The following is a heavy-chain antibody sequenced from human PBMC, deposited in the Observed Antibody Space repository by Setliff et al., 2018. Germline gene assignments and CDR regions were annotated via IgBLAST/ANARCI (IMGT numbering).Heavy chain of an antibody. J-gene: IGHJ4*02. CDR3: AREKGYYFDSTNYYYYFDY. D-gene: IGHD3-22*01. Sequence: GASVKVSCKASGGTFSNYDISWVRQAPGKGLEWMGGIIPIFGTTNYAQRFQGRVTITTDESTSTAYMELSSLRPEDTAVYYCAREKGYYFDSTNYYYYFDYWGQGTLVTVSS. V-gene: IGHV1-69*05. CDR2: IIPIFGTT. CDR1: GGTFSNYD.